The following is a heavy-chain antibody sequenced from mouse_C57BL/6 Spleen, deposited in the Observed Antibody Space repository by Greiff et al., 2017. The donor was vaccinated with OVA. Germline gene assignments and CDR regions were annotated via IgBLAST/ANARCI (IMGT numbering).Heavy chain of an antibody. D-gene: IGHD2-3*01. CDR1: GYTFTSYW. J-gene: IGHJ3*01. CDR2: IHPNSGST. V-gene: IGHV1-64*01. Sequence: QVQLKQPGAELVKPGASVKLSCKASGYTFTSYWMHWVKQRPGQGLEWIGMIHPNSGSTNYNEKFKSKATLTVDKSSSTAYMQLSSLTSEDSAVYYCASYDGSGAYWGQGTLVTVSA. CDR3: ASYDGSGAY.